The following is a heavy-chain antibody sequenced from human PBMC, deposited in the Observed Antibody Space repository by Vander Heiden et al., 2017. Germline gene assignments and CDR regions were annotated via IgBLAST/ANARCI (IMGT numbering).Heavy chain of an antibody. J-gene: IGHJ4*02. CDR3: TTAGLKGWYSFDY. Sequence: EVRLVESGGGLVKPGGSLRLSCDATGVTLSNAWMSWVRQAPGKGLELVGRIKSKTDGGTTDYAAPVKGRFTISRDDSKNTLYLQMNSLKTEDTAVYYCTTAGLKGWYSFDYWGQGTLVTVSS. V-gene: IGHV3-15*01. D-gene: IGHD1-26*01. CDR2: IKSKTDGGTT. CDR1: GVTLSNAW.